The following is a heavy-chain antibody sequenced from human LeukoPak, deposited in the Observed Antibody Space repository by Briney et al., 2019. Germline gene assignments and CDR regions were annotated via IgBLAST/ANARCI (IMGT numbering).Heavy chain of an antibody. CDR3: ARGYSGSYRVDY. Sequence: GGSLRLSCAASGFTFSNYWMHWVRQAPGKGVVWVSRISSDGSTTTYADSVKGRFTISRDNAKSTLYLQMNSLRAEDTAVYYCARGYSGSYRVDYWGQGTLVTVSS. D-gene: IGHD1-26*01. J-gene: IGHJ4*02. CDR1: GFTFSNYW. CDR2: ISSDGSTT. V-gene: IGHV3-74*01.